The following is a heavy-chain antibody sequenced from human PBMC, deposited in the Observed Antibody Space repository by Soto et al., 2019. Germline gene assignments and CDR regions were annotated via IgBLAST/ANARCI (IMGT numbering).Heavy chain of an antibody. D-gene: IGHD4-17*01. Sequence: SETLSLTCTVSGGSISNYYWSWIRQPPGKGLEWIGYMYYGGNTNYNPSLESRVTISVDTSKNQFSLKLSSVTAADTAVYYCASLSGDYVSYWGQGTLVTVSS. V-gene: IGHV4-59*08. CDR3: ASLSGDYVSY. CDR1: GGSISNYY. CDR2: MYYGGNT. J-gene: IGHJ4*02.